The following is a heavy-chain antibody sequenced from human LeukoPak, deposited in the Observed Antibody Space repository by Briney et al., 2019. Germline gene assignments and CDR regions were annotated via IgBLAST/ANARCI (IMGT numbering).Heavy chain of an antibody. Sequence: GGSLRLSCAASGFTFNNYAMSWVRQAPGKGLEWVSAISGSDAGTYYADSVKGRFTISRDNAKNSLYLQMNSLRAEDMALYYCAKDISPVVADAMDVWGKGTTVTVSS. V-gene: IGHV3-23*01. CDR3: AKDISPVVADAMDV. CDR2: ISGSDAGT. D-gene: IGHD2-15*01. J-gene: IGHJ6*04. CDR1: GFTFNNYA.